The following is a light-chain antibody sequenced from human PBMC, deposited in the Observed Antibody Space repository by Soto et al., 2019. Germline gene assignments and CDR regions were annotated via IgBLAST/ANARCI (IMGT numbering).Light chain of an antibody. Sequence: QSVLTQSSSASGTPGQRVTISCSGSSSNIGGNTVNWYQQLPGTAPKLLIFFSSHRPSGVPDRFSGSKSGSSASLAISGLQSEDEANYYCAAWDDSLNGVVFGGGTKLTVL. V-gene: IGLV1-44*01. CDR2: FSS. J-gene: IGLJ2*01. CDR3: AAWDDSLNGVV. CDR1: SSNIGGNT.